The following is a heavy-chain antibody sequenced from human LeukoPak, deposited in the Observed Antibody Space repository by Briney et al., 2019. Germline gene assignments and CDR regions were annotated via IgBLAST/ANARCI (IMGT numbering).Heavy chain of an antibody. J-gene: IGHJ3*02. CDR2: IYYSGST. CDR3: ARDLNDFWSGHDAFDI. D-gene: IGHD3-3*01. V-gene: IGHV4-59*01. CDR1: GGSISSYY. Sequence: PSETLSLTCTVSGGSISSYYWIWIRQPPGKGLEWIGYIYYSGSTNYNPSLKSRVTISVDTSKNQFSLKLSSVTAADTAVYYCARDLNDFWSGHDAFDIWGQGTLVTVSS.